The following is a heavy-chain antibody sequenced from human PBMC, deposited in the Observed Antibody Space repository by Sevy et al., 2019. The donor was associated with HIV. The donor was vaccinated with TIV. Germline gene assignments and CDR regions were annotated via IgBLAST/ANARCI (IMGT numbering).Heavy chain of an antibody. CDR1: GYTFTSYG. CDR2: ISAYNGNT. CDR3: ARCGGGSCYALDY. J-gene: IGHJ4*02. D-gene: IGHD2-15*01. V-gene: IGHV1-18*01. Sequence: ASVKVSCKTSGYTFTSYGISWVRQAPGQGLEWMGWISAYNGNTNYAQNLQDRGTVTTDTSTRAAYMELRSLRSDDTAVYYCARCGGGSCYALDYWGQGTLVTVSS.